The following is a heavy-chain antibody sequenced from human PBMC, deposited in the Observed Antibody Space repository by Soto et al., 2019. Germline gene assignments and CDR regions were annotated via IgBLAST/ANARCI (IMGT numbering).Heavy chain of an antibody. CDR1: GGSFSGYY. V-gene: IGHV4-34*01. CDR2: INHSGST. J-gene: IGHJ4*02. Sequence: SETLSLTCAVYGGSFSGYYWSWIRQPPGKGLEWIGEINHSGSTNYNPSLKSRVTISVDTSKNQFSLKLSSVTAADTAVYYCARVLNYYDSSGYYYVPLGTYDYWGQGTLVTVSS. CDR3: ARVLNYYDSSGYYYVPLGTYDY. D-gene: IGHD3-22*01.